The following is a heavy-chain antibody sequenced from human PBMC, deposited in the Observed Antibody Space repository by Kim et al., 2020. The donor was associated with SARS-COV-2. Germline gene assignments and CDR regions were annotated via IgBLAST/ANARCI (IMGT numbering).Heavy chain of an antibody. J-gene: IGHJ6*02. Sequence: SETLSLTCTVSGGSISSGGYYWSWIRQHPGKGLEWIGYIYYSGGTYYNPSLKSRVTISVDTSKNQFSLKLSSVTAADTAVYYCARDRYFGGYYGMDVWGQGTTVTVSS. D-gene: IGHD3-9*01. V-gene: IGHV4-31*03. CDR3: ARDRYFGGYYGMDV. CDR1: GGSISSGGYY. CDR2: IYYSGGT.